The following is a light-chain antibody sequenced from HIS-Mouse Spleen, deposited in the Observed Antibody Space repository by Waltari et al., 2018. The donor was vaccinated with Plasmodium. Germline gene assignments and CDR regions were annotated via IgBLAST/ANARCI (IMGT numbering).Light chain of an antibody. J-gene: IGLJ2*01. CDR1: SLRSYY. V-gene: IGLV3-19*01. CDR3: NSRDSSGNHLV. CDR2: GKN. Sequence: SSELTQDPAVSVALGQTVRITCQGDSLRSYYASWYQQKPGQAPVLVIYGKNNRPSGIPYRFSGYSSGNTASLTIPGAQAEDEADYYCNSRDSSGNHLVFGGGTKLTVL.